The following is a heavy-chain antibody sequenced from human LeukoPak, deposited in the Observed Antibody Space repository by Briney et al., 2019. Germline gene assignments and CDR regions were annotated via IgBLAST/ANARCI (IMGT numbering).Heavy chain of an antibody. CDR2: ISGSGGST. V-gene: IGHV3-23*01. CDR1: GFTVSSKY. Sequence: GGSLRLSCAASGFTVSSKYMSWVRQAPGKGLEWVSAISGSGGSTYYADSVKGRFTISRDNSKNTLYLQMNSLRAEDTAVYYCAKGGIINYFDYWGQGTLVTVSA. J-gene: IGHJ4*02. CDR3: AKGGIINYFDY.